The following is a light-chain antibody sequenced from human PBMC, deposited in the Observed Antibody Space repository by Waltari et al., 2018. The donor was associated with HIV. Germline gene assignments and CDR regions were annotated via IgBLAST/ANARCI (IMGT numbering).Light chain of an antibody. Sequence: SYELPQPPSVSVSPGQTARITCPGNALPKQNDYWYQQKPGQAPVLVIYKDSERPSGIPERFSGASSGTTVTLTISGVQAEDEADYYCQSADSSGTYVLGTGTKVTVL. J-gene: IGLJ1*01. CDR1: ALPKQN. V-gene: IGLV3-25*03. CDR3: QSADSSGTYV. CDR2: KDS.